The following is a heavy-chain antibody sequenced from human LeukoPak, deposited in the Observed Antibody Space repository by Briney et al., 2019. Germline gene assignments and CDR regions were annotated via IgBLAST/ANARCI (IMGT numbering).Heavy chain of an antibody. CDR1: GFTFSSYW. J-gene: IGHJ4*02. V-gene: IGHV3-7*03. CDR3: ARVPLKISLVGATPNYFDY. Sequence: GGSLRLSCAASGFTFSSYWMSWVRQAPGKGLEWVANIKQDGSEKYYVDSVKGRFTISRDNAKNSLYLQMNSLRAEDTAVYYCARVPLKISLVGATPNYFDYWGQGTLVTVSS. D-gene: IGHD1-26*01. CDR2: IKQDGSEK.